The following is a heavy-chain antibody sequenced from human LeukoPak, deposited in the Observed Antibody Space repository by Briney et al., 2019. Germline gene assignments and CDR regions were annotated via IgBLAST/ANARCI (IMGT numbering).Heavy chain of an antibody. V-gene: IGHV1-69*13. CDR3: ARDGSGSPYYFDY. CDR1: GYTFPNYD. CDR2: IIPIFGTA. D-gene: IGHD3-10*01. J-gene: IGHJ4*02. Sequence: SVKVSCKASGYTFPNYDITWVRRAPGQGLEWMGGIIPIFGTANYAQKFQGRVTITADESTSTAYMELSSLRSEDTAVYYCARDGSGSPYYFDYWGQGTLVTVSS.